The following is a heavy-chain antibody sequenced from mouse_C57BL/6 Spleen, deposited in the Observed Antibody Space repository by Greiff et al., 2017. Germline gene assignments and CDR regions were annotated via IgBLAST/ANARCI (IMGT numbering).Heavy chain of an antibody. D-gene: IGHD2-1*01. CDR2: IDPSDSYT. CDR3: ARRLYGNYVDY. J-gene: IGHJ2*01. Sequence: QVQLQQPGAELVKPGASVKLSCTASGYTFTSYWMQWVKQRPGQGLEWIGEIDPSDSYTNYNQKFKGKATLTVDTSSSTAYMQLSSLTSEDSAVYDCARRLYGNYVDYWGQGTTLTVSS. CDR1: GYTFTSYW. V-gene: IGHV1-50*01.